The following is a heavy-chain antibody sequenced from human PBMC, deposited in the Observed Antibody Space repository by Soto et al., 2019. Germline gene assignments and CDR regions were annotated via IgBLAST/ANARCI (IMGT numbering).Heavy chain of an antibody. D-gene: IGHD3-9*01. Sequence: SETLSLTCAVYGGSFSGYYWSWIRQPPGKGLEWIGEINHSGSTNYNPSLKSRVTISVDTSKNQFSLKLSSVTAADTAVYYCARGELVPNHSSSSFDYWGQGTLVTVSS. V-gene: IGHV4-34*01. CDR1: GGSFSGYY. CDR3: ARGELVPNHSSSSFDY. J-gene: IGHJ4*02. CDR2: INHSGST.